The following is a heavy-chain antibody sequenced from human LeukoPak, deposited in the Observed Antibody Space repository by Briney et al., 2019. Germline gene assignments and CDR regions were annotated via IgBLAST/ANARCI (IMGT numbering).Heavy chain of an antibody. J-gene: IGHJ6*02. CDR2: INHSGST. D-gene: IGHD6-13*01. CDR3: ARATSSSWSYYYYGMDV. CDR1: GGYFSGYY. V-gene: IGHV4-34*01. Sequence: KSSETLSLTCAVYGGYFSGYYWSWIRQPPGKGLEWIGEINHSGSTNYNPSLKSRVTISVDTSKNQFSLKLSSVTAADTAVYYCARATSSSWSYYYYGMDVWGQGTTVTVSS.